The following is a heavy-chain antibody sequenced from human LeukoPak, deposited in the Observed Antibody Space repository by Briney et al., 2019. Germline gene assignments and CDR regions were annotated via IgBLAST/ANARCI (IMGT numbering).Heavy chain of an antibody. D-gene: IGHD2-2*01. J-gene: IGHJ4*02. CDR3: ARLSHCSSTSRKCAAFDY. V-gene: IGHV4-39*07. CDR2: IYYSGST. CDR1: GDSISSSSSY. Sequence: SETLSLTCTVSGDSISSSSSYWGWLRQPPGEGLEWIGSIYYSGSTYYNTSLKSRVTISVDTSKNQFSLKLSSVTAADTAVYYCARLSHCSSTSRKCAAFDYWGQGTLVTVSS.